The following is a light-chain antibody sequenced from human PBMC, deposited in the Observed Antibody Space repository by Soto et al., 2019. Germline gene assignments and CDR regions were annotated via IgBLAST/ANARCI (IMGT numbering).Light chain of an antibody. V-gene: IGKV1-39*01. Sequence: DIQMTQSPSSLSASVGDRVTITCRASQSISSYLNWYQQKPGKAPKLLIYAASSLQSGVPSRFSGSGSGTDFTLTISSLQPADFATYYCHQSYSTPPTWTFGQGTKVEIK. CDR2: AAS. CDR1: QSISSY. J-gene: IGKJ1*01. CDR3: HQSYSTPPTWT.